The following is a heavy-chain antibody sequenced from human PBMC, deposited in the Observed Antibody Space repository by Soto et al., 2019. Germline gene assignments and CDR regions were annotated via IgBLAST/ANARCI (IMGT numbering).Heavy chain of an antibody. J-gene: IGHJ6*02. CDR3: ARVFGYSSSWYNRYDYGMDV. V-gene: IGHV4-4*02. Sequence: QVQLQESGPGLVKPSGTLSLTCAVSGGSISSSNWWSWVRQPPGKGLEWIGEIYHSGSTNYNPSLKSRVTISVDKSKIQFSLKLSSVTAADTAVYYCARVFGYSSSWYNRYDYGMDVWGQGTTVTVSS. D-gene: IGHD6-13*01. CDR2: IYHSGST. CDR1: GGSISSSNW.